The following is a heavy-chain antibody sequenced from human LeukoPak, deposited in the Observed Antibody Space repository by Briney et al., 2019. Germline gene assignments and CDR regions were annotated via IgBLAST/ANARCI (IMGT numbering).Heavy chain of an antibody. CDR2: INPSGGNT. CDR1: GYIFTSYY. Sequence: AAVKVSCKASGYIFTSYYIHWVRQAPGQGLEWMGIINPSGGNTNYAQKFQGRVTMTRDTSTSTVYMELSSLRSGDTAVYYCARFAVHRRLAVAGQFGLDYWDQGTLVTVSS. V-gene: IGHV1-46*01. CDR3: ARFAVHRRLAVAGQFGLDY. J-gene: IGHJ4*02. D-gene: IGHD6-19*01.